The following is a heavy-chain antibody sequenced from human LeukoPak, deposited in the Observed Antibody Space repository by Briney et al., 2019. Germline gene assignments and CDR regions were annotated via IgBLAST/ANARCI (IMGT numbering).Heavy chain of an antibody. V-gene: IGHV3-23*01. CDR1: GFTFSSYA. J-gene: IGHJ4*02. CDR2: ISGSGGST. D-gene: IGHD5-24*01. Sequence: PGGSLRLSCAASGFTFSSYAMSWVRQAPGKGLEWGSAISGSGGSTYYADSVTGRFTISRDNSKNTLYPPMNSLRDEDTAVYYCAKSTRGGYNWAFDYWGPGTLVTVSS. CDR3: AKSTRGGYNWAFDY.